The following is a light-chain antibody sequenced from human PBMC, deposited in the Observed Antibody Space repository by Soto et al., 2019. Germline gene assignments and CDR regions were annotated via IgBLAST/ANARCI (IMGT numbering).Light chain of an antibody. V-gene: IGKV3-20*01. J-gene: IGKJ3*01. Sequence: SAVAVSLKPVERATLSCRASQSVSSSLLAWYQQTAEQAPRLLIYGASSRATGIPDRFSSSWSGKDFTLIISRLEAEDFVGYCCQEYGSPPFTFGHGTKVDIK. CDR2: GAS. CDR1: QSVSSSL. CDR3: QEYGSPPFT.